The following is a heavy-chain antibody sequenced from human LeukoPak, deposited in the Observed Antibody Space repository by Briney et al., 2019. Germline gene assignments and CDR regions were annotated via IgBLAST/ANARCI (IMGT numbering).Heavy chain of an antibody. Sequence: KPGESLKISCKASGYSFTDYWIGWVRQMPGKGLEWMGIIYPGDSDTRYSPSFQGQVTISADKSISTAYLQRSSLKASDTAMYYCARLGGGYDYEGSYYYGMDVWGQGTTVTVSS. J-gene: IGHJ6*02. CDR2: IYPGDSDT. D-gene: IGHD5-12*01. V-gene: IGHV5-51*03. CDR1: GYSFTDYW. CDR3: ARLGGGYDYEGSYYYGMDV.